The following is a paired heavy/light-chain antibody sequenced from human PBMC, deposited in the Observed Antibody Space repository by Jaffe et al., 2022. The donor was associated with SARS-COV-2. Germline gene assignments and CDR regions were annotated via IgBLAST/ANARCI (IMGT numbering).Light chain of an antibody. Sequence: DIVMTQSPDSLSVSLGERATITCKSSQSVLYSSNNNNYLAWYQQKRGQPPKVLIYWASTRESGVPDRFSGSGSGTDFTLTISSLQAEDVAVYYCQQYYSPPLTFGGGTKVEIK. CDR1: QSVLYSSNNNNY. V-gene: IGKV4-1*01. CDR2: WAS. CDR3: QQYYSPPLT. J-gene: IGKJ4*01.
Heavy chain of an antibody. CDR2: TYYKSKWFL. CDR3: ARVAAGVGAFGI. J-gene: IGHJ3*02. D-gene: IGHD2-15*01. Sequence: QVQLQQSGPRLVKPSQTLSLTCAISGDSVSSNSAIWNWIRQSPSRGLEWLGRTYYKSKWFLDYAPSLKSRISINPDTSKNQLSLQLNSVTPEDTAVYYCARVAAGVGAFGIWGQGTMVTVSS. CDR1: GDSVSSNSAI. V-gene: IGHV6-1*01.